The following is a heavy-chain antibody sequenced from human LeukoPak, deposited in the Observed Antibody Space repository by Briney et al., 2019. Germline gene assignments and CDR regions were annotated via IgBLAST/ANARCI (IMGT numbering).Heavy chain of an antibody. D-gene: IGHD2/OR15-2a*01. J-gene: IGHJ4*02. Sequence: TGGSLRLSCAASGFTFSSYAMSWVRQAPGKGLEWVSAISGDVRSTFYADSVKGRFTISRDNSKNTLSLQMNSLRADDTAIYYCAKEGGNRITPKKYFDSWGQGTLVTVSS. CDR1: GFTFSSYA. CDR3: AKEGGNRITPKKYFDS. V-gene: IGHV3-23*01. CDR2: ISGDVRST.